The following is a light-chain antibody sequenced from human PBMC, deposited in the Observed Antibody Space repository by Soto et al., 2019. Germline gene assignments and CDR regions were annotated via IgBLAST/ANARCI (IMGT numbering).Light chain of an antibody. CDR1: QSVSSNY. CDR3: QQYGSSPPT. Sequence: EIVLTQSPGTLSLSPGERATLSCRASQSVSSNYLAWYQRKPGQAPRLLIYCASSSATDIPYRFSGSGSGTDFTRTITRLEPEDFAVYYCQQYGSSPPTFGQGTKVEIK. V-gene: IGKV3-20*01. CDR2: CAS. J-gene: IGKJ1*01.